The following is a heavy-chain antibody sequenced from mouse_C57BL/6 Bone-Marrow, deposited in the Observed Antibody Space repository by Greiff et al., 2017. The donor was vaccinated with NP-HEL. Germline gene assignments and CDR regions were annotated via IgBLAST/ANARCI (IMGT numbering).Heavy chain of an antibody. D-gene: IGHD2-3*01. CDR2: ISSGGSYT. Sequence: EVKLVESGGDLVKPGGSLKLSCAASGFTFSSYGMSWVRQTPDKRLEWVATISSGGSYTYYPDTVTGRFTISRDNAKNTLYLQMSSLKSEDTAMYFCARHGDGSVDYWGQGTTLTVSS. CDR1: GFTFSSYG. V-gene: IGHV5-6*01. J-gene: IGHJ2*01. CDR3: ARHGDGSVDY.